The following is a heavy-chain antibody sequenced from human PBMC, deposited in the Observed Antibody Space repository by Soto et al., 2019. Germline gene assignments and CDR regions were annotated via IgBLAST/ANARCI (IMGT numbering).Heavy chain of an antibody. CDR1: GGSVSSGSYY. CDR3: ARVLRGVVNWFDP. J-gene: IGHJ5*02. Sequence: PSETLSLTCTVSGGSVSSGSYYWSWIRQPPGKGLEWIGYIYSSGSTNYNPSLKSRVTISVDTSKNHFSLRMSSVTAADTAVYYCARVLRGVVNWFDPWGQGTLVTVSS. V-gene: IGHV4-61*03. D-gene: IGHD3-10*01. CDR2: IYSSGST.